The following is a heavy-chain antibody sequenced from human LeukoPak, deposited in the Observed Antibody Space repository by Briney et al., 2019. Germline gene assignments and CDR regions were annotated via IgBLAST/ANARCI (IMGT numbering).Heavy chain of an antibody. D-gene: IGHD5-24*01. Sequence: GGSLRPSCVASGFTVSSNYMTWVRQAPGKGLEWVSVIYNDGRTYYADSVKGRFTMSRHNSENTLYLQMNSLRAEDTALYYCARGLIEMATIYFDYWGQGTLVTVSS. CDR2: IYNDGRT. CDR3: ARGLIEMATIYFDY. J-gene: IGHJ4*02. V-gene: IGHV3-53*04. CDR1: GFTVSSNY.